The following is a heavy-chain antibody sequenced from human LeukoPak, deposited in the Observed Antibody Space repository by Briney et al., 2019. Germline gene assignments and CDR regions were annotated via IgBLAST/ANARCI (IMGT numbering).Heavy chain of an antibody. D-gene: IGHD2-15*01. CDR2: INHSGST. J-gene: IGHJ2*01. V-gene: IGHV4-34*01. Sequence: SETLSPTCAVYGGSFSGYYWSWIRQPPGKGLEWIGEINHSGSTNYNPSLKSRVTISVDTSKNQFSLKLSSVTAADTAVYYCARAPVNPPDIVVVVAATYWYFDLWGRGTLVTVSS. CDR3: ARAPVNPPDIVVVVAATYWYFDL. CDR1: GGSFSGYY.